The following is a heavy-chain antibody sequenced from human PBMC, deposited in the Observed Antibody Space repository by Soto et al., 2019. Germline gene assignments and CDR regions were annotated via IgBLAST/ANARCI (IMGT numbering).Heavy chain of an antibody. Sequence: SQTLSLTCALSGDSVPRNRAAWNWIRQSPSRGLEWLGRTYYRSKWYNDYAVSVKSRITINADTSKNQFSLQLNSVTPEGTAVYYGASSAAGTSMYGMDVWGKGTRVAVSS. V-gene: IGHV6-1*01. CDR1: GDSVPRNRAA. D-gene: IGHD6-13*01. CDR2: TYYRSKWYN. CDR3: ASSAAGTSMYGMDV. J-gene: IGHJ6*04.